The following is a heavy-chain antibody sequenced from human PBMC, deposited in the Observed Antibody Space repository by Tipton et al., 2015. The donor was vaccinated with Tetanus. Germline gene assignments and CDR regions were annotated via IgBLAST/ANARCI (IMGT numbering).Heavy chain of an antibody. CDR3: ARATSTGPAYNWFDP. Sequence: TLSLTCTVSGVSISSYYWSWIRQSPGKGLEWIGYMYYSGTTHYNPSLKSRVTISIDRSKNQLSLKLTSVTAADTAVYYCARATSTGPAYNWFDPWGQGTLVTVSS. V-gene: IGHV4-59*12. J-gene: IGHJ5*02. CDR2: MYYSGTT. CDR1: GVSISSYY. D-gene: IGHD2-8*02.